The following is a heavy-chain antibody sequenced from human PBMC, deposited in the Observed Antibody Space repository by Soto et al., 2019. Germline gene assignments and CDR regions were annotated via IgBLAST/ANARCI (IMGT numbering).Heavy chain of an antibody. CDR2: ISGSGGST. CDR3: AKDFQIQSNPTDSNFDY. CDR1: GFTFSSYA. Sequence: PGGSLRLSCAASGFTFSSYAMSWVRQAPWKGLEWVSAISGSGGSTYYADSVKGRFTISRDNSKNTLYLQMNSLRAEDTAVYYCAKDFQIQSNPTDSNFDYWGQGTLVTVSS. D-gene: IGHD4-17*01. V-gene: IGHV3-23*01. J-gene: IGHJ4*02.